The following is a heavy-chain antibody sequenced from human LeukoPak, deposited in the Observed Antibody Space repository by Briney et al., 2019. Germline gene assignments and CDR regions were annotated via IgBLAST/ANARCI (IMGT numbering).Heavy chain of an antibody. J-gene: IGHJ5*02. CDR3: ARGRGIAAAGYNWFDP. D-gene: IGHD6-13*01. Sequence: PGRSLRLSCAASGFTFSSYAMHWVRQAPGKGLEWVAVISYDGSNKYYADSVKGRFTISRDNSKNTLYLQMNSLRAEDTAVYYCARGRGIAAAGYNWFDPWGQGTLVTVSS. V-gene: IGHV3-30-3*01. CDR2: ISYDGSNK. CDR1: GFTFSSYA.